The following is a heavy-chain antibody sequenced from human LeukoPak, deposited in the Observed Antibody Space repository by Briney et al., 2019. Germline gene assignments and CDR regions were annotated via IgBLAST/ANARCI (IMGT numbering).Heavy chain of an antibody. Sequence: GGSLRLSCAASGFTLDDYAMHWVRQAPGKGLEWVSGISWKSGSIGYADSVKGRFTISRDNAKNSLYLQMNSLRAEDTALYYCAKDKSHSSWTSRFYYYAMDVWGQGTTVTVSS. V-gene: IGHV3-9*01. CDR3: AKDKSHSSWTSRFYYYAMDV. CDR1: GFTLDDYA. J-gene: IGHJ6*02. D-gene: IGHD6-13*01. CDR2: ISWKSGSI.